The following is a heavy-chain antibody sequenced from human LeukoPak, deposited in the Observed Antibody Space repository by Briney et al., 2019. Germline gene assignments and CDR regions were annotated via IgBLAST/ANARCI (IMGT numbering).Heavy chain of an antibody. D-gene: IGHD6-13*01. CDR1: GGSISSHY. CDR3: ARGLIAAAGWFDP. V-gene: IGHV4-59*11. J-gene: IGHJ5*02. CDR2: IYYSGST. Sequence: SETLSLTCTVSGGSISSHYWSWIRQPPGKGLEWIGYIYYSGSTNYNPSLKSRVTISVDTSKNQFSLKLSSVTAADTAVYYCARGLIAAAGWFDPWGQGTLVTVSS.